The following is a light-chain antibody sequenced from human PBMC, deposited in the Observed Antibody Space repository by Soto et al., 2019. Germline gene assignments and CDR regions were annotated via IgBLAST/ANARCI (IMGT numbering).Light chain of an antibody. V-gene: IGKV1-39*01. CDR3: QQSSTAPFT. J-gene: IGKJ3*01. Sequence: DIQMTPSPSSLSASVGDRVTITCRASQSITTYLNWYQQTPGKVPELLIYAASRLQSGVPSRFSGSGSGTDFTLTISSLQPEDFATYYCQQSSTAPFTFGPGTKVDI. CDR1: QSITTY. CDR2: AAS.